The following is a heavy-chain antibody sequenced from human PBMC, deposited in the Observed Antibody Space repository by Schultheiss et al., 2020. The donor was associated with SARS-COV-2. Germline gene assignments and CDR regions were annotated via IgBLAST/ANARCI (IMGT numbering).Heavy chain of an antibody. V-gene: IGHV2-5*02. J-gene: IGHJ3*02. CDR2: IYWDDDK. D-gene: IGHD3-22*01. Sequence: SGPKLVKPTQTLTLACTFSGFSLNTGGVGVGWIRQPPGKALEWLALIYWDDDKRFSPSLKSRLAITKDTSKNQVVLTITNMDPVDTATYYCARSCVYDSSGYYLDAFDIWGQGTMVTVSS. CDR3: ARSCVYDSSGYYLDAFDI. CDR1: GFSLNTGGVG.